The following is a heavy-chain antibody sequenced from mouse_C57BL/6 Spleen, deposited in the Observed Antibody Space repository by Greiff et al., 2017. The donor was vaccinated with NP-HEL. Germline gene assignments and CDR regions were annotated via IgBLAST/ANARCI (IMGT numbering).Heavy chain of an antibody. CDR2: FYPGSGSI. J-gene: IGHJ4*01. V-gene: IGHV1-62-2*01. CDR3: ARHEGPGGYYAMDY. Sequence: QVQLQQSGAELVKPGASVKLSCKASGYTFTEYTIHWVKQRSGQGLEWIGWFYPGSGSIKYNEKFKDKATLTAAKSSSTVYMERSRLTSEDAAVDFWARHEGPGGYYAMDYWGQGTSVTVSS. CDR1: GYTFTEYT.